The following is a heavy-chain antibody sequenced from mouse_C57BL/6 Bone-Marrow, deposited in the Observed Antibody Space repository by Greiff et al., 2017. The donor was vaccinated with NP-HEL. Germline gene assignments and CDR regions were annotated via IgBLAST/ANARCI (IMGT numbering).Heavy chain of an antibody. CDR1: GYTFTDYY. D-gene: IGHD1-1*01. Sequence: VQLQQSGPVLVKPGASVKMSCKASGYTFTDYYMNWVKQSHGKSLEWIGVINPYNGGTSYNQKFKGKATLTVDKSSSTAYMELNSLTSEDSAVYYCARGDYYGSSYGSYWYFDVWGTGTTVTVSS. J-gene: IGHJ1*03. V-gene: IGHV1-19*01. CDR2: INPYNGGT. CDR3: ARGDYYGSSYGSYWYFDV.